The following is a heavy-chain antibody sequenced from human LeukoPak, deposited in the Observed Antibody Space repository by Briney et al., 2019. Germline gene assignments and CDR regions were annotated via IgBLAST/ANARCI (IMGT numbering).Heavy chain of an antibody. CDR1: GFTFSSYS. D-gene: IGHD2-2*01. CDR3: ARAVGHCSTTSCYAWLDP. V-gene: IGHV3-21*01. Sequence: GGSLRLSCAASGFTFSSYSMSWVRQAPGKGLEWVSSITFGSTYIYYADSVKGRFTISRDNAKNSLYLQLNSLRAEDAAVYYCARAVGHCSTTSCYAWLDPWGQGTLVTVSS. J-gene: IGHJ5*02. CDR2: ITFGSTYI.